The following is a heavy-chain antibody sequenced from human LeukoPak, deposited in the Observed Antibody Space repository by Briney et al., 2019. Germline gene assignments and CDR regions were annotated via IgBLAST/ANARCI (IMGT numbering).Heavy chain of an antibody. V-gene: IGHV3-21*01. CDR2: ISSSSSYI. CDR3: ARVGYSSSWYYMDV. Sequence: GGSLRLSCTASGFIFSDYVMIWVRQAPGKGLEWVSSISSSSSYIYYADSVKGRFTISRDNAKNSLYLQMNSLRAEDTAVYYCARVGYSSSWYYMDVWGKGTTVTVSS. CDR1: GFIFSDYV. D-gene: IGHD6-13*01. J-gene: IGHJ6*03.